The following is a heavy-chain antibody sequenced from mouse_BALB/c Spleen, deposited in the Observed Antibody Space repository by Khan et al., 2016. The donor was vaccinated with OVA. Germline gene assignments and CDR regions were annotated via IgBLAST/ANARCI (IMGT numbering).Heavy chain of an antibody. CDR2: IYPGSGNT. CDR1: GYAFTDYW. V-gene: IGHV1-63*01. J-gene: IGHJ3*01. Sequence: VELVESGTELVRPGTSVKISCKASGYAFTDYWLGWVKQRPGHGLEWIGDIYPGSGNTYYNEKFKGKVTLTADKSSSTAYMQLSSLTSEDSAVYFCARDGGNYGWFAYWGQGTLVTVSA. D-gene: IGHD2-1*01. CDR3: ARDGGNYGWFAY.